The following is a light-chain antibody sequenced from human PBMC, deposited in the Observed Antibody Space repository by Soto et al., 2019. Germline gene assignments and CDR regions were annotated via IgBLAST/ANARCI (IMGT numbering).Light chain of an antibody. CDR3: QQYNNWPFIT. Sequence: EIVMTQSPATLSVSPGERATLSCRASQSVSSNLAWYQQKPGQAPRLLIYGASTRATGIPARFSGSGSGTEFTLTISRLQSEDFAVYYCQQYNNWPFITFGQGTRLEI. J-gene: IGKJ5*01. V-gene: IGKV3-15*01. CDR1: QSVSSN. CDR2: GAS.